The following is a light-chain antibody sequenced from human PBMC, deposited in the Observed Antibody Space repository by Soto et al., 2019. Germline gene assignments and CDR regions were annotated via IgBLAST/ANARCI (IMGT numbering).Light chain of an antibody. CDR2: DVS. V-gene: IGLV2-14*01. CDR1: STDVGGYNY. CDR3: NSYSSSTTLYL. Sequence: QSALTQPASVSGSPGQSITISCTGTSTDVGGYNYVSWYQQHPGKAPKLMISDVSNRPSGVSIRFSGSKSGNTASLTISGLQAEDEADYYCNSYSSSTTLYLFGTGTTVTVL. J-gene: IGLJ1*01.